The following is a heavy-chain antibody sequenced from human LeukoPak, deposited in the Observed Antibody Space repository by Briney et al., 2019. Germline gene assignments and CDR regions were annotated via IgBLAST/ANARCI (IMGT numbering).Heavy chain of an antibody. V-gene: IGHV1-69*05. J-gene: IGHJ6*03. Sequence: SVKVSCKASGGTFSSYAISWVRQAPGQGLEWMGGIIPIFGTANYAQKFQGRVTITTDESTSTAYMELSSLRSEDTAVYYCATGTMVRGVTYYYYYMDVWGKGTTVTVSS. CDR3: ATGTMVRGVTYYYYYMDV. CDR1: GGTFSSYA. D-gene: IGHD3-10*01. CDR2: IIPIFGTA.